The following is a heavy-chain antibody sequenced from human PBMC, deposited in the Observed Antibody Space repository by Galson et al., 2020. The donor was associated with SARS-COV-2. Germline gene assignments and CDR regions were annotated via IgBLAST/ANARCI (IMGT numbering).Heavy chain of an antibody. CDR3: AREVHYCSGGRCHSGSPETYGMDV. D-gene: IGHD2-15*01. V-gene: IGHV3-11*01. Sequence: TGGSLRLSCAASGFTFSDYYMSWIRQAPGKGLEWVSYISSSGSSIYYADSVKGRFTISRDNAKNSLYLQMNSLRAEDTAVYYCAREVHYCSGGRCHSGSPETYGMDVWGQGTTVTVS. J-gene: IGHJ6*02. CDR1: GFTFSDYY. CDR2: ISSSGSSI.